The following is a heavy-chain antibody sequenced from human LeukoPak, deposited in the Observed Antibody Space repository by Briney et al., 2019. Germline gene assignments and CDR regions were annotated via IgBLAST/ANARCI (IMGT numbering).Heavy chain of an antibody. J-gene: IGHJ4*02. Sequence: GGSLRLSCAASGFTFDDYAMHWVRQAPGKGLEWVSGISWNSGSIGYADSVKGRFTISRDNAKNSLYLQMNSLRAEDTALYYCAKDRLAVADYYFDYWGQGTLVTVSS. CDR1: GFTFDDYA. CDR2: ISWNSGSI. CDR3: AKDRLAVADYYFDY. D-gene: IGHD6-19*01. V-gene: IGHV3-9*01.